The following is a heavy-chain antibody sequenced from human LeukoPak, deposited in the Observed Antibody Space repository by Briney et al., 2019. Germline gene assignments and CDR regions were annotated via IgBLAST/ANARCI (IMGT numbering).Heavy chain of an antibody. CDR1: GYTFTSYD. D-gene: IGHD6-19*01. V-gene: IGHV1-69*06. Sequence: SVKVSCKASGYTFTSYDINWVRQAPGQGLEWMGGIIPIFGTANYAQKFQGRVTITADKSTSTAYMELSSLRSEDTAVYYCARVVGYSSGWSHKYYFDYWGQGTLVTVSS. CDR2: IIPIFGTA. CDR3: ARVVGYSSGWSHKYYFDY. J-gene: IGHJ4*02.